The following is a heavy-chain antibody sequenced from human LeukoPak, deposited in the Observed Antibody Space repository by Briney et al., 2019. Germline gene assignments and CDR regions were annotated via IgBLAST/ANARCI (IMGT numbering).Heavy chain of an antibody. CDR1: GFTFTNSW. V-gene: IGHV3-7*01. J-gene: IGHJ3*02. CDR3: AREPGIGCAFDI. D-gene: IGHD3-10*01. Sequence: PGGSLRLSCVVSGFTFTNSWMTWVRQTPGKGLEWVANIKQDGSEKHYVDSVKGRFTISRDNTKNSLYLQMNSLRAEDTAVYYCAREPGIGCAFDIWGQGTMVTVSS. CDR2: IKQDGSEK.